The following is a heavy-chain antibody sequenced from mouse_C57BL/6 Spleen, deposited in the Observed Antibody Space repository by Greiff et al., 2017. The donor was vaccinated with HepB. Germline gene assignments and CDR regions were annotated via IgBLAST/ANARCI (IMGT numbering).Heavy chain of an antibody. Sequence: QVQLKQSGAELMKPGASVKLSCKATGYTFTGYWIEWVKQRPGHGLEWIGEILPGSGSTNYNEKFKGKATFTADTSSNTAYMQLSSLTTEDSAIYYGARSGTTVVARYFDYWCQGTTLTVSS. V-gene: IGHV1-9*01. CDR3: ARSGTTVVARYFDY. D-gene: IGHD1-1*01. CDR2: ILPGSGST. J-gene: IGHJ2*01. CDR1: GYTFTGYW.